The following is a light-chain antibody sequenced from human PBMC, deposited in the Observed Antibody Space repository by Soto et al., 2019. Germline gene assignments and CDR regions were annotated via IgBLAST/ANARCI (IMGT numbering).Light chain of an antibody. CDR3: QVWDSSSDHRV. CDR1: NIGSKS. Sequence: SYELTQPPSVSVAPGQTARITCGGNNIGSKSVHWYQQKPGQAPVLVVYDDSHRPSGIPERFSGSNSGNTATLTISRVEAGDEADYYCQVWDSSSDHRVFGGGTQLTVL. CDR2: DDS. V-gene: IGLV3-21*02. J-gene: IGLJ3*02.